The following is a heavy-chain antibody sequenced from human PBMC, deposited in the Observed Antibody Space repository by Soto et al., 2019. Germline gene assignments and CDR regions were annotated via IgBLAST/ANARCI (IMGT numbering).Heavy chain of an antibody. CDR3: ARGLFGVVNTRWFAP. Sequence: GASVKVSCKASGYTFTGHYMHWARQAPGQGLEWMGWINPNSGGTNYAQKFQGWVTMTRDTSISTAYMELSRLRSDDTAVYYCARGLFGVVNTRWFAPWGQGTLVTVSS. J-gene: IGHJ5*02. CDR2: INPNSGGT. CDR1: GYTFTGHY. V-gene: IGHV1-2*04. D-gene: IGHD3-3*01.